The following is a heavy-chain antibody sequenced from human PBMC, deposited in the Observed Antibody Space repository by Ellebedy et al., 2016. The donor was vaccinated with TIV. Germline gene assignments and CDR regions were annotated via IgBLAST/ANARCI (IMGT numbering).Heavy chain of an antibody. Sequence: GGSLRLSCAASGFTFSSFAMHWVRQAPGKGLEWLSVISSDGSNTYHAGSVKGRFTITRDNSKNTLYLQMNRLRTEDTAVYFCAKGSSSGFTYDRVGFEYWGQGALVTVSS. CDR2: ISSDGSNT. CDR1: GFTFSSFA. J-gene: IGHJ4*02. CDR3: AKGSSSGFTYDRVGFEY. V-gene: IGHV3-23*01. D-gene: IGHD3-22*01.